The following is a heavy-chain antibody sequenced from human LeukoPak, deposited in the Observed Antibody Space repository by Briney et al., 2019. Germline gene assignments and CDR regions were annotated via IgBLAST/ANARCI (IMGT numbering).Heavy chain of an antibody. V-gene: IGHV3-72*01. D-gene: IGHD4-23*01. CDR1: GFTFSDHY. CDR3: ATRWSWDAADYYFDY. CDR2: TRNKANSYTT. Sequence: GGSLRLSCAASGFTFSDHYMDWVRQAPGKGLEWVGRTRNKANSYTTEYAASVKGRFTISRDDSKNSLYLQMNSLKTEDTAVYYCATRWSWDAADYYFDYWGQGTLVTVSS. J-gene: IGHJ4*02.